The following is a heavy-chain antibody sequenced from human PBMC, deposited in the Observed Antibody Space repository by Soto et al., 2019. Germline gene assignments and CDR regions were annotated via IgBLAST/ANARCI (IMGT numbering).Heavy chain of an antibody. CDR3: ARRGYSSSWYYYYYYGIDV. V-gene: IGHV1-8*01. Sequence: QVQLVQSGAEVKKPGASVKVSCKASGYTFTSYDINWVRQATGQGLEWRGWMNPNSGNTGYAQKFQGRVTMTRNTSISTAYMELSSLRSEDTAVYYCARRGYSSSWYYYYYYGIDVWGQVTTVTV. D-gene: IGHD6-13*01. J-gene: IGHJ6*02. CDR2: MNPNSGNT. CDR1: GYTFTSYD.